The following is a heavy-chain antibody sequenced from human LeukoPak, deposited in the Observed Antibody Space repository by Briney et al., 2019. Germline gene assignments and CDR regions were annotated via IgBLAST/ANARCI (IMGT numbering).Heavy chain of an antibody. CDR1: GFTFSSYA. Sequence: HPGGSLRLSCEASGFTFSSYAMSWVRQAPGKGLEWVSAISGSGGSTYYADSVKGRFTISRDNSKNTLYLQMNSLRAEDTAVYYCAKDPYYYGSGSYPNDPYYFDYWGQGTLVTVSS. V-gene: IGHV3-23*01. CDR2: ISGSGGST. D-gene: IGHD3-10*01. J-gene: IGHJ4*02. CDR3: AKDPYYYGSGSYPNDPYYFDY.